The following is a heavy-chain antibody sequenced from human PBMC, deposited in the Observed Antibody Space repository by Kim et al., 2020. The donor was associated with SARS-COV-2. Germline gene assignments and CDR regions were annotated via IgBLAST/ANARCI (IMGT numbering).Heavy chain of an antibody. J-gene: IGHJ4*02. D-gene: IGHD5-12*01. CDR3: AREVATQRPFDY. Sequence: DYAVSVKSRITINPDTSKNQFSLQLNSVTPEDTAVYYCAREVATQRPFDYWGQGTLVTVSS. V-gene: IGHV6-1*01.